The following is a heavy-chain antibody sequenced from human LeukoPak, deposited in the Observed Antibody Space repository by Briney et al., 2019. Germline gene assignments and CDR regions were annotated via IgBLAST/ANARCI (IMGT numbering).Heavy chain of an antibody. CDR1: GYTFTSYD. CDR2: MNPNSGNT. D-gene: IGHD3-3*01. V-gene: IGHV1-8*01. Sequence: ASVNVSCKASGYTFTSYDINWVRQATGQGLAWMGWMNPNSGNTGYAQKFQVRGTITRNTSISTAYLELSSLRSEDTAVYYCARTYYDFWSGLYYYYYMDVWGKGTTVTVSS. J-gene: IGHJ6*03. CDR3: ARTYYDFWSGLYYYYYMDV.